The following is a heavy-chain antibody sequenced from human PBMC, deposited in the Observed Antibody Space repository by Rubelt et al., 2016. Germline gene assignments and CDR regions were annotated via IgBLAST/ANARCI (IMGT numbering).Heavy chain of an antibody. CDR3: AKDMDSSYNYFDY. CDR1: GFTVSSNY. V-gene: IGHV3-53*01. J-gene: IGHJ4*02. D-gene: IGHD6-6*01. CDR2: IYSGGST. Sequence: GGSLRLSCAASGFTVSSNYMSWVRQAPGKGLEWVSVIYSGGSTYYADSVKGRFTISRDNSKNTVYLQMNSLRAEDTAVYYCAKDMDSSYNYFDYWGQGTLVTVSS.